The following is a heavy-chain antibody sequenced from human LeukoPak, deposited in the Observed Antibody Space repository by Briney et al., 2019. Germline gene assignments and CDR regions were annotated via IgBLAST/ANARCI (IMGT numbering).Heavy chain of an antibody. J-gene: IGHJ4*02. CDR1: GGYIHTYY. CDR3: ARDREHSYGSDFGH. Sequence: SDTLSLTCTVSGGYIHTYYWAWIRQPAGEGLEWVGRANVGGHRDYNPSLKSRVSMSIDESANQFSLNLMSVTAADTAVYYCARDREHSYGSDFGHWGQGILVTVSA. CDR2: ANVGGHR. D-gene: IGHD5-18*01. V-gene: IGHV4-4*07.